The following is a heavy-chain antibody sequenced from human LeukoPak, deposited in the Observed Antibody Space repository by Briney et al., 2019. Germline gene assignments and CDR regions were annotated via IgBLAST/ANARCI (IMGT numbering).Heavy chain of an antibody. Sequence: ASVKVSCKASGYTFTGYYLHWVRQAPGQGLEWMGWINPNSGGTNYAQRFQGRVTMTRGTSISTAYMELSRLRSDDTAVYYCARGQHLYYSYSMDVWGQGTTVTVSS. J-gene: IGHJ6*02. V-gene: IGHV1-2*02. CDR2: INPNSGGT. D-gene: IGHD6-13*01. CDR3: ARGQHLYYSYSMDV. CDR1: GYTFTGYY.